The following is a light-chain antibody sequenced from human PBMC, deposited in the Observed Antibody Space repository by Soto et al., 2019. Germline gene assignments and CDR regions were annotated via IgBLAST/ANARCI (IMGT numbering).Light chain of an antibody. CDR2: GAS. J-gene: IGKJ1*01. CDR1: QSVSSTS. Sequence: IVLTQSPGTLSLSPGGRATLSCRASQSVSSTSLAWYQQKPGQPPRLLIYGASTRAAGIPDRFSGSGSGTDFTLTISRLEPGDFAVYYCQLYLTSPPGTFGQGTKVDIK. V-gene: IGKV3-20*01. CDR3: QLYLTSPPGT.